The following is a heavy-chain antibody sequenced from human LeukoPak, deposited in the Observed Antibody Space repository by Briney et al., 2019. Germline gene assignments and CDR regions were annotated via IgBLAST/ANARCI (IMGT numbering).Heavy chain of an antibody. D-gene: IGHD6-13*01. CDR2: IKQDGSEK. Sequence: XGSLRLSCAASGFTFSSYWMSWVRQAPGKGLEWVANIKQDGSEKYYVDSVKGRFTISRDNAKNSLYLQMNSLRAEDTAVYYCARSPYSSSWFFDYWGQGTLVTVSS. J-gene: IGHJ4*02. CDR1: GFTFSSYW. V-gene: IGHV3-7*01. CDR3: ARSPYSSSWFFDY.